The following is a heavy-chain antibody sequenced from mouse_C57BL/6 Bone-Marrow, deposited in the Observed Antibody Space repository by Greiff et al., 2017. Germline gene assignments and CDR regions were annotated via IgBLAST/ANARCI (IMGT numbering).Heavy chain of an antibody. CDR2: IYPRDGST. CDR3: ARPPYYGSSYWYFDV. D-gene: IGHD1-1*01. Sequence: ESGPELVKPGASVKLSCKASGYTFTSYDINWVKQRPGQGLEWIGWIYPRDGSTKYNEKFKGKATLTVDTSSSTAYMELHSLTSEDSAVYFCARPPYYGSSYWYFDVWGTGTTVTVSS. J-gene: IGHJ1*03. V-gene: IGHV1-85*01. CDR1: GYTFTSYD.